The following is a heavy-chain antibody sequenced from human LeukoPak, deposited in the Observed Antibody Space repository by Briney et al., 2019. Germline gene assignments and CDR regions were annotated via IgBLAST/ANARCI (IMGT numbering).Heavy chain of an antibody. CDR2: LYFDGST. Sequence: SETLSLTCTVSGVSISIYYWSWIRQPPGKGLEWIRYLYFDGSTKCNPSLKSRVTISADTSKNQFSLNLSYVTAADTAVYYCALSSGYCDYAWDYWGQGTPVTVSS. D-gene: IGHD5-12*01. CDR3: ALSSGYCDYAWDY. V-gene: IGHV4-59*01. CDR1: GVSISIYY. J-gene: IGHJ4*02.